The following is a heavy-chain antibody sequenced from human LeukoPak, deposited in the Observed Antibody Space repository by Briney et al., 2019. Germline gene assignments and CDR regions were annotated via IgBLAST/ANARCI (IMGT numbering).Heavy chain of an antibody. D-gene: IGHD1-26*01. V-gene: IGHV3-7*01. CDR2: IKQDGSEK. Sequence: GGSLRLSCAASGFTFSSYWMSWVRQAPGKGLEWVANIKQDGSEKYYVDSVKGRFTISRDNAKNSLYLQMNSLGAEDTAVYYCARGLYSGSYYIYFDYWGQGTLVTVSS. CDR1: GFTFSSYW. J-gene: IGHJ4*02. CDR3: ARGLYSGSYYIYFDY.